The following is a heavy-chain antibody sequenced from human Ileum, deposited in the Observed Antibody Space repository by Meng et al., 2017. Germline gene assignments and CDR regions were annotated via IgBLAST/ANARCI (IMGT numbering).Heavy chain of an antibody. CDR1: GGTFNTSA. CDR2: INPIFDTP. D-gene: IGHD2-21*02. Sequence: VPPVQSGGEVTQPGSSVKVACKVAGGTFNTSAISWVRQAPGQGLEWLGGINPIFDTPNYAQKFHDRVTITADASTSTTYMELNGLMSEDTALYYCARGAVVATTYYFDSWGQGTLVTVSS. CDR3: ARGAVVATTYYFDS. J-gene: IGHJ4*02. V-gene: IGHV1-69*01.